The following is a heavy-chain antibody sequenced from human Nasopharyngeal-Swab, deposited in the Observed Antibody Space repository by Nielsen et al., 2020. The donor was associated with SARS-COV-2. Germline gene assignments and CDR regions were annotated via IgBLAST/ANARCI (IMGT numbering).Heavy chain of an antibody. D-gene: IGHD2-2*01. CDR3: ARERDGDIVVVPAAMRYYYYGMDV. V-gene: IGHV1-2*06. J-gene: IGHJ6*02. Sequence: WVRQAPGQGLEWMGRINPNSGGTNYAQKFQGRVTMTRDTSISTAYMELSRLRSDDTAVYYCARERDGDIVVVPAAMRYYYYGMDVWGQGTTVTV. CDR2: INPNSGGT.